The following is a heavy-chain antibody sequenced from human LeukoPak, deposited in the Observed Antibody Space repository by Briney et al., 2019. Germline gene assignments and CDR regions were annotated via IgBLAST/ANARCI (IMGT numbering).Heavy chain of an antibody. CDR2: INHSGRT. J-gene: IGHJ5*02. CDR3: ARDIGGPGS. D-gene: IGHD3-16*01. V-gene: IGHV4-34*01. CDR1: GGSFSGYY. Sequence: SETLSLTCAVYGGSFSGYYWSWIRQPPGKGLEWIGEINHSGRTIYHPSLTSRVTISVDTSKNQFSLKLNSVTAADTAMYYCARDIGGPGSWGQGTLVTVSS.